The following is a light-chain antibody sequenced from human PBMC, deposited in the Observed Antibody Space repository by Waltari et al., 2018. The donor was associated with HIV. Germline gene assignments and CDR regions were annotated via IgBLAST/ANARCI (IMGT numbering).Light chain of an antibody. CDR3: QQYNDWPLYS. CDR2: AAS. V-gene: IGKV3-15*01. J-gene: IGKJ2*03. Sequence: EIVMTQSPHILSVSPGESVTLSCWASQRISSNLAWYQQQPVQSPRLLIFAASTRAPGIPARFSGIGSGTEFTLTISSLQSEDFAIYYGQQYNDWPLYSFGQGTKLEIK. CDR1: QRISSN.